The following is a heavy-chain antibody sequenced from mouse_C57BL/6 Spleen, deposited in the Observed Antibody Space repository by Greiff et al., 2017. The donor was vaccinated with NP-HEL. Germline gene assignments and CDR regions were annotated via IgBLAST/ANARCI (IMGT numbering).Heavy chain of an antibody. Sequence: VQLQQPGAELVKPGASVKMSCKASGYTFTSYWITWVKQRPGQGLEWIGDIYPGSGSTNYNEKFKSKATLTVDTSSSTAYMQLSSLTSEDSAVYYCARRTDGYYDAMDYWGQGTSVTVSS. CDR2: IYPGSGST. CDR3: ARRTDGYYDAMDY. CDR1: GYTFTSYW. D-gene: IGHD2-3*01. V-gene: IGHV1-55*01. J-gene: IGHJ4*01.